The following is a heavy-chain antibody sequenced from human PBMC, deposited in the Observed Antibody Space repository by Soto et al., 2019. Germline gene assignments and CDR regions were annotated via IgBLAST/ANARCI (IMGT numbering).Heavy chain of an antibody. CDR1: GYTFTSYA. V-gene: IGHV1-3*01. CDR2: INAGNGNT. CDR3: ARDGEDYYGSGSYYNSAFDY. Sequence: ASVKVSCKASGYTFTSYAMHWVRQAPGQRLEWMGWINAGNGNTKYSQKFQGRVTITRDTSASTAYMELSSLRSEDTAVYYCARDGEDYYGSGSYYNSAFDYWGQGTLVTVS. J-gene: IGHJ4*02. D-gene: IGHD3-10*01.